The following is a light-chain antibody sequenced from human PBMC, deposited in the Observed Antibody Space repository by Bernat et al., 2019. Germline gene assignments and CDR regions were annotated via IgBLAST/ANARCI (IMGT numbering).Light chain of an antibody. CDR1: SSDVGDYNY. Sequence: QSALTQPPSASGSPGQSVTISCTGTSSDVGDYNYVSWYQQHPGKAPKLMIYEVNNRPSGVPDRFSASKSGHTASLTVSGLQADDEADYYCSSYSGSKYVVFGGGTKLTVL. CDR3: SSYSGSKYVV. V-gene: IGLV2-8*01. CDR2: EVN. J-gene: IGLJ2*01.